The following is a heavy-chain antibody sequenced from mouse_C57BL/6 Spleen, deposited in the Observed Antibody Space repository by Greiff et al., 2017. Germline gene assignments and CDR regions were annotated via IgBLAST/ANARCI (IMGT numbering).Heavy chain of an antibody. CDR3: ARKSKGGDSSGYYAMDY. V-gene: IGHV1-55*01. Sequence: QVQLQQPGAELVKPGASVKMSCKASGYTFTSYWITWVKQRPGQGLEWIGDIYPGSGSTNYNEKFKSKATLTVDTSSSTAYMQLSSLTSEDSAVYYCARKSKGGDSSGYYAMDYWGQGTSVTVSS. CDR2: IYPGSGST. J-gene: IGHJ4*01. CDR1: GYTFTSYW. D-gene: IGHD3-2*02.